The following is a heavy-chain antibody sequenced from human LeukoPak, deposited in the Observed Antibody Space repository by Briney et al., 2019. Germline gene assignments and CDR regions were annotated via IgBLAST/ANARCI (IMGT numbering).Heavy chain of an antibody. J-gene: IGHJ4*02. CDR1: GYTFTCYG. Sequence: ASVKVSCKASGYTFTCYGISWERQAPGQGLEWMGWISAYNGNTNYAQKLQGRVTMTTDTSTSTAYMELRSLRSDDTAVYYCARAPVSGSYPPNFDYWGQGTLVTVSS. CDR2: ISAYNGNT. V-gene: IGHV1-18*01. D-gene: IGHD1-26*01. CDR3: ARAPVSGSYPPNFDY.